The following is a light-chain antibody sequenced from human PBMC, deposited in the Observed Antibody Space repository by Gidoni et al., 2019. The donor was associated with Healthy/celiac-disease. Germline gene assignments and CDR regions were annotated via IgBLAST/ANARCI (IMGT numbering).Light chain of an antibody. CDR1: QSVSSY. J-gene: IGKJ2*01. CDR3: QQRSNWPYMYT. CDR2: DAS. Sequence: EIVLTQSPATLSLSPGERATLSCRASQSVSSYLAWYQQKPGQAPRLLIYDASNRATGIPARFSGSGSGTDFTLTISSLEPEDFAVYYCQQRSNWPYMYTFGQXTKLEIK. V-gene: IGKV3-11*01.